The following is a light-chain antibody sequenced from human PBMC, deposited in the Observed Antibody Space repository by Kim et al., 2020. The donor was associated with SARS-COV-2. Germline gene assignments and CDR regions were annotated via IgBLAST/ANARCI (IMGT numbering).Light chain of an antibody. CDR3: NSRDNIGNVI. CDR2: GQY. Sequence: VALGQTVRITCQGDSLRSYYTSWYQQRPGHAPVLVIYGQYNRPSGIPDRFSGSRSGSTASLTITGAQAEDEADYYCNSRDNIGNVIFGGGTKLTVL. CDR1: SLRSYY. J-gene: IGLJ2*01. V-gene: IGLV3-19*01.